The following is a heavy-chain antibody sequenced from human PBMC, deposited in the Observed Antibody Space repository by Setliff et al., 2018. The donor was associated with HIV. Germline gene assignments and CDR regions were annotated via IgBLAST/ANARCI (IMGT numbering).Heavy chain of an antibody. V-gene: IGHV4-34*01. Sequence: SETLSLTCAVYGGSFPAYYWNWIRQPPGKGLEWIGEINYEGDTTYNPSLKSRVNMFIDTSKKQFSLKVASVTAADTAVYYCVRQHGDFAFDPWGQGTLVT. J-gene: IGHJ5*02. CDR1: GGSFPAYY. CDR3: VRQHGDFAFDP. CDR2: INYEGDT.